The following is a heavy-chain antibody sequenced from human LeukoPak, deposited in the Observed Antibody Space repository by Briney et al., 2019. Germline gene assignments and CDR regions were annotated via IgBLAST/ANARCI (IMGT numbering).Heavy chain of an antibody. Sequence: GGSLRLSYGDSGFTFSSYAMHWVRQAPGKGLEYVSAITNNGGSTYYTNSVKGRFTISRDNSKSTLYLQMGSLRDEDMAVYYCARGRPDRHGDYFNWYFDVWGRGTLVTVSS. V-gene: IGHV3-64*01. J-gene: IGHJ2*01. CDR2: ITNNGGST. CDR3: ARGRPDRHGDYFNWYFDV. D-gene: IGHD4-17*01. CDR1: GFTFSSYA.